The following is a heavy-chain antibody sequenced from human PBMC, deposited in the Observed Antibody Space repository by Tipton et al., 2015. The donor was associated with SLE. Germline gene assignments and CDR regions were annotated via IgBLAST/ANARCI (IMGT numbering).Heavy chain of an antibody. V-gene: IGHV4-59*01. CDR3: ARPPTA. CDR2: IYYSGST. D-gene: IGHD4-11*01. J-gene: IGHJ5*02. CDR1: GGSIGSYY. Sequence: TLSLTCTVSGGSIGSYYWSWIRQPPGKGLEWIGYIYYSGSTNYNPSLKSRVTISVDTSKNQFSLKLSSVTAADTAVYYCARPPTAWGQGTLVTVSS.